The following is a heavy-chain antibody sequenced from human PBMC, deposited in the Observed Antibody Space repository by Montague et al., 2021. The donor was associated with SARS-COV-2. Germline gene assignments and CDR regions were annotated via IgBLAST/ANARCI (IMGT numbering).Heavy chain of an antibody. V-gene: IGHV3-7*03. CDR2: IKQDGSDK. CDR1: GFSFSSFW. J-gene: IGHJ4*02. D-gene: IGHD7-27*01. Sequence: SLRLSCAASGFSFSSFWMNWVRQAPGKGLEWVASIKQDGSDKYYVESVKGRFTISRDNARNSLYLQLNNLRAEDTAVYYCARDPNWGAHWGQGNLVTVSS. CDR3: ARDPNWGAH.